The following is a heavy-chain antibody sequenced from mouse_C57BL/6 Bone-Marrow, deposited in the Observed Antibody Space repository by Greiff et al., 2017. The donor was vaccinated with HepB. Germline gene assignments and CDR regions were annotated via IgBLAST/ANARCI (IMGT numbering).Heavy chain of an antibody. D-gene: IGHD1-1*01. J-gene: IGHJ3*01. CDR2: RETEDGDT. CDR3: TTLITTVVPY. Sequence: VQLQQSGAELVRPGASVKLSCTASGFNIKDYYMHWVKQRPEQGVEWRGRRETEDGDTEYAPKVKGKATMKADTSSNTAYLQLSSLTSEDTAVYYCTTLITTVVPYWGQGTLVTVSA. V-gene: IGHV14-1*01. CDR1: GFNIKDYY.